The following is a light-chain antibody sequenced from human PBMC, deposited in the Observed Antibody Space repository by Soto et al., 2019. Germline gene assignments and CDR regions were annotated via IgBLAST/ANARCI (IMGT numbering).Light chain of an antibody. CDR3: QQYRSWPRT. CDR2: GAS. J-gene: IGKJ1*01. Sequence: EIVLTQSPGTLSLSPGERTTLSCRASQSLYNSYLAWYQQKPGQAPRLLIYGASSRATGIPDRFSGSGSGTDFTLTISRLEPEDFAVYYCQQYRSWPRTLGQGTKVEIK. CDR1: QSLYNSY. V-gene: IGKV3-20*01.